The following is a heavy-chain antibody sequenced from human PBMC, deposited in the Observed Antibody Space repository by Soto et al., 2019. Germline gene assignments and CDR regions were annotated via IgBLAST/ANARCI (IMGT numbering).Heavy chain of an antibody. J-gene: IGHJ5*02. CDR2: MNPNSGDT. D-gene: IGHD1-7*01. CDR1: GYTFTSYD. CDR3: ARSVWLAGTTP. V-gene: IGHV1-8*01. Sequence: QVQLVQSGAEVKKPGASVKVSCKASGYTFTSYDINWVRQATGQGLEWMGWMNPNSGDTGYAQKFQGRVTMTKNTSLSTAYMELSSLRAEGTAVYYCARSVWLAGTTPWGPGTLVTVSS.